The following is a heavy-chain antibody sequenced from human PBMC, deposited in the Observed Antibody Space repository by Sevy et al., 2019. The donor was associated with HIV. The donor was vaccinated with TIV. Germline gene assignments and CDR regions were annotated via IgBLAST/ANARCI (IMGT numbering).Heavy chain of an antibody. V-gene: IGHV3-23*01. CDR3: AKDLAYDNTYLDY. Sequence: GGSLRPPFKAFGLTLRSFAMNGSGQPPGKGWGGAPGVRGSGGRKYYADSVKGRFTISRDNSRNTLYLQIDSLRAEDTAIYYCAKDLAYDNTYLDYWGQGTLVTVSS. D-gene: IGHD3-22*01. CDR1: GLTLRSFA. CDR2: VRGSGGRK. J-gene: IGHJ4*02.